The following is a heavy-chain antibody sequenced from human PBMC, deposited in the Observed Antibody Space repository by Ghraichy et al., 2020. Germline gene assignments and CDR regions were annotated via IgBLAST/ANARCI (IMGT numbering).Heavy chain of an antibody. D-gene: IGHD6-19*01. CDR2: IWYDGSNK. CDR1: GFTFSNYG. Sequence: GGSLRLSCAASGFTFSNYGMHWVRQAPGKGLEWVAVIWYDGSNKYYADSVKGRFTISRDNSKDTLYLQMNSLRADDTAVYYCARNPTGAVSVTGITEYFHHWGQGTLVTVSS. CDR3: ARNPTGAVSVTGITEYFHH. V-gene: IGHV3-33*01. J-gene: IGHJ1*01.